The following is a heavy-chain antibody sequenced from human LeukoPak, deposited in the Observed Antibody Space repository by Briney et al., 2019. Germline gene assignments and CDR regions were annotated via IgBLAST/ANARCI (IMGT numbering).Heavy chain of an antibody. V-gene: IGHV3-7*04. CDR2: INQDGSEK. D-gene: IGHD2-2*02. Sequence: GGSLRLSCAGSGFTFSSYWMSWVGQAPRKGLEWVANINQDGSEKYYVDSVKGRFTISRDNAKNSLYLQMNSLRAEDTAVYYCARCFCSDTSCYTVDYWGQGTRVTVSS. CDR1: GFTFSSYW. J-gene: IGHJ4*02. CDR3: ARCFCSDTSCYTVDY.